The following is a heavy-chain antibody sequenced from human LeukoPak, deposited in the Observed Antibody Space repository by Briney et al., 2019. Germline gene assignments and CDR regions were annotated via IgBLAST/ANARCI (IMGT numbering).Heavy chain of an antibody. CDR3: VTLLSNAAFDY. V-gene: IGHV1-2*02. CDR2: INPNSGNT. Sequence: VASVKVSYKASGYTFTGYFMHWVRQAPGQGLEWMGWINPNSGNTKYAQNFQGRVTMTRDTSISTAYMELTRLRSDDTAVYYCVTLLSNAAFDYWGQGTLVAVSS. CDR1: GYTFTGYF. D-gene: IGHD6-25*01. J-gene: IGHJ4*02.